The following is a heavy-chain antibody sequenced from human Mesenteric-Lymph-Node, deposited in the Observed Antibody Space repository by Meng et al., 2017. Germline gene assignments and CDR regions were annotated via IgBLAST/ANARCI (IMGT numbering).Heavy chain of an antibody. CDR1: GFTFSGYR. D-gene: IGHD2-21*02. J-gene: IGHJ4*02. CDR3: AGAVTGDPYCLDY. V-gene: IGHV3-21*01. CDR2: ISTSSNFI. Sequence: GESLKISCAASGFTFSGYRMNWVRQAPGKGLEWVSSISTSSNFIYYTDSVKGRFTISRDNAKNSLYLQMNSLRADDTAVYYCAGAVTGDPYCLDYWGQGTLVTVSS.